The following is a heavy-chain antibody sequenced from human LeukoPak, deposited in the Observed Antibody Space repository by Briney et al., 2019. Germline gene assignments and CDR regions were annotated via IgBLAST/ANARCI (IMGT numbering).Heavy chain of an antibody. CDR2: ISSSGSTI. D-gene: IGHD6-13*01. CDR1: GFTFSDYY. Sequence: GGSLRLSCAASGFTFSDYYMSWIRQAPGKGLEWVSYISSSGSTIYYADSVKGRFTISRDNAKNPLYLQMNSLRAEDTALYYCAKGRLDPNLVLDYWGQGTLVTVSS. J-gene: IGHJ4*02. CDR3: AKGRLDPNLVLDY. V-gene: IGHV3-11*01.